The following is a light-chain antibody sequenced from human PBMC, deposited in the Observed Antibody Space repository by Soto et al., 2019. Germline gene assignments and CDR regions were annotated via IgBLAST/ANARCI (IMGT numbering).Light chain of an antibody. CDR2: GAS. Sequence: EIVMTQSPATLSVSPGARATLSCRASQSVSGNLAWYQQTPGQAPRLLIFGASTRATGIPARFSASGSGTEFNFTISSLLSEYFAVYYCQQYNKWPLTFGQGTRLEIK. CDR1: QSVSGN. CDR3: QQYNKWPLT. V-gene: IGKV3-15*01. J-gene: IGKJ5*01.